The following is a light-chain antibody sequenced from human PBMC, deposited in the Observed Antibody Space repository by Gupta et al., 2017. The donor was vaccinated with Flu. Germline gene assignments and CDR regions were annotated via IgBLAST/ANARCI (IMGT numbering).Light chain of an antibody. J-gene: IGKJ1*01. Sequence: DIVMTQSPDSLAVSLGERATINCKSSQSVLYSSNSKNYLAWYKHKPRQSPKLLIYWASTRESGVPDRFSGSGYGTDFTLTISSRQAEDVTLYYCQRYASDPPWTFGQGTKVEIK. CDR1: QSVLYSSNSKNY. CDR3: QRYASDPPWT. V-gene: IGKV4-1*01. CDR2: WAS.